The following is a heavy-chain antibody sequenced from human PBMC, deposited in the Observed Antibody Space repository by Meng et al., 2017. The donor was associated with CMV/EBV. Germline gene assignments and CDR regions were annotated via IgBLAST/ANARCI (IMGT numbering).Heavy chain of an antibody. D-gene: IGHD2-2*02. CDR1: GGTFSSYA. J-gene: IGHJ5*02. Sequence: SVKVSCKASGGTFSSYAISWVRQAPGQGLEWMGGIIPILGIANYAQKFQGRVTITADKSTSTAYMELSSLRSEDTAVYYCARGPVVPAAIRYRKNWFDPWGQGTLVTVSS. CDR3: ARGPVVPAAIRYRKNWFDP. CDR2: IIPILGIA. V-gene: IGHV1-69*10.